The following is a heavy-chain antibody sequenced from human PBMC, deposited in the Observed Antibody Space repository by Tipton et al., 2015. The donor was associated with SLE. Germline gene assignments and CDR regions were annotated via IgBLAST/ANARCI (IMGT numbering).Heavy chain of an antibody. CDR3: ARERSLPAARKAPKKGYYYYMDV. J-gene: IGHJ6*03. CDR1: GGSFSGYY. V-gene: IGHV4-34*01. D-gene: IGHD2-2*01. Sequence: LRLSCAVYGGSFSGYYWSWIRQPPGKGLEWIGEINHSGSTNYNPSLKSRVTISVDTSKNQFSLKLSSVTAADTAVYYCARERSLPAARKAPKKGYYYYMDVWGKGTTVTVSS. CDR2: INHSGST.